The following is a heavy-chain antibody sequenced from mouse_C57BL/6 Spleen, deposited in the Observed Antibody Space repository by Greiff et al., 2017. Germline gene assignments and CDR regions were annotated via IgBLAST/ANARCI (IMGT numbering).Heavy chain of an antibody. CDR1: GFTFTDYY. V-gene: IGHV7-3*01. CDR3: ARYEGGYFDY. J-gene: IGHJ2*01. CDR2: IRNKANGYTT. Sequence: EVQLVESGGGLVQPGGSLSLSCAASGFTFTDYYMSWVRQPPGKALEWLGFIRNKANGYTTEYSASVKGRFTISRDNSQSILYLQMNALRAEDSATDYCARYEGGYFDYWGQGTTLTVSS.